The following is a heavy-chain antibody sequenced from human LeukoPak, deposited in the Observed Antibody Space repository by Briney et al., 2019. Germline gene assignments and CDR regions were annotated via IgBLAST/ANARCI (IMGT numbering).Heavy chain of an antibody. CDR3: TRREYSSSWYYFDY. CDR2: IGSKANSYAT. J-gene: IGHJ4*02. Sequence: GGSLRLSCAASGFTFSGSAMHWVRQASGKGLEWVGRIGSKANSYATAYAASVKGRFTISRDDSKNTAYLQMNSLKTEDTAVYYCTRREYSSSWYYFDYWGQGTLVTVSS. V-gene: IGHV3-73*01. D-gene: IGHD6-13*01. CDR1: GFTFSGSA.